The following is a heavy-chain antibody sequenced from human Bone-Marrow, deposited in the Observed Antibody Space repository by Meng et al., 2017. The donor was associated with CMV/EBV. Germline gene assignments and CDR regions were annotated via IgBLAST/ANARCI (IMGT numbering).Heavy chain of an antibody. CDR2: ISSSSSYI. CDR3: ARDWKEFWKPYYYYYGKDV. Sequence: GESLKISCAASGCTFSSYSMHWVRQAPGKGLEWVSSISSSSSYIYYADSVKGRFTISRDNAKNSLYLQMNSLRAEDTAVYYCARDWKEFWKPYYYYYGKDVWGQGTTVTVSS. V-gene: IGHV3-21*01. J-gene: IGHJ6*02. CDR1: GCTFSSYS. D-gene: IGHD3-3*01.